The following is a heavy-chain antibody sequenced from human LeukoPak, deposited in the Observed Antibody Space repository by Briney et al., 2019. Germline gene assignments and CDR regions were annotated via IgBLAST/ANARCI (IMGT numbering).Heavy chain of an antibody. J-gene: IGHJ4*02. CDR1: GFTFSSYG. V-gene: IGHV3-33*01. Sequence: PGGSLRLSCAASGFTFSSYGMHWVRQAPGKGLEWVAVIWYDGSNKYYADSVNGRFTISRDNSKNTLYLQMNSLRAEDTAVYYCARDSSWYSFDYWGQGTLVTVSS. D-gene: IGHD6-13*01. CDR2: IWYDGSNK. CDR3: ARDSSWYSFDY.